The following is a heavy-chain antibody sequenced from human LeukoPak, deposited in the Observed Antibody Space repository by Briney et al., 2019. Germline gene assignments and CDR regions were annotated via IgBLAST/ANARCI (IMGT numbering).Heavy chain of an antibody. CDR2: SYSGVST. Sequence: PGGSHRLFCAPSWFTISRQYMSWASHARRKGLEWVALSYSGVSTYYADSVEGRFTISRDNSKSMLFLQMNSLRADDTAVYYCERGPDVDGYIHAPFDYWGQGALVTVSS. CDR1: WFTISRQY. CDR3: ERGPDVDGYIHAPFDY. J-gene: IGHJ4*02. D-gene: IGHD5-24*01. V-gene: IGHV3-53*01.